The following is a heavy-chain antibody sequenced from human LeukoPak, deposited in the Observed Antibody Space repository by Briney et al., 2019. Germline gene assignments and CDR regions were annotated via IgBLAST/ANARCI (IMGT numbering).Heavy chain of an antibody. Sequence: GASVKVSCKASGYTFTGYYMHWVRQAPGQGLEWMGWINPNSGGTNYAQKLQGRVTMTRDTSISTAYMELSRLRSDDTAVYYCARDPYYDSSGYYPFDYWGQGTLVTVSS. D-gene: IGHD3-22*01. CDR1: GYTFTGYY. J-gene: IGHJ4*02. V-gene: IGHV1-2*02. CDR2: INPNSGGT. CDR3: ARDPYYDSSGYYPFDY.